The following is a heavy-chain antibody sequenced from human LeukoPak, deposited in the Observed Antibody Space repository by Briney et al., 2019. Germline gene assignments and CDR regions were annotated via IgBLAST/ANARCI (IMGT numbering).Heavy chain of an antibody. J-gene: IGHJ4*02. V-gene: IGHV3-23*01. Sequence: PGGSLRLSCAASGFTFSSSAMSSVRQAPGKGLGWVSAISGSGGSTYYADSVKGRFTISRDNSKNTLYLQMNSLRAEDTAVYYCAKDKEPRAYCSSTSCDRGLDYWGQGTLVTVSS. CDR1: GFTFSSSA. D-gene: IGHD2-2*02. CDR2: ISGSGGST. CDR3: AKDKEPRAYCSSTSCDRGLDY.